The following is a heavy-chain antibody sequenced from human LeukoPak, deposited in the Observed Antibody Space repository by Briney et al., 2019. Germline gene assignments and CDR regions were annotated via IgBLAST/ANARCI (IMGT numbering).Heavy chain of an antibody. CDR1: GFTFSSYG. CDR3: AKESRHCSGGSCYGDAFDI. J-gene: IGHJ3*02. Sequence: PGGSLRLSCAPSGFTFSSYGMHWVRQAPGNGLEWVAVIWYDGSNKYYADSVKGRFTISRDNSKNTLYLQMNSLRAEDTAVYYCAKESRHCSGGSCYGDAFDIWGQGTMVTVSS. D-gene: IGHD2-15*01. V-gene: IGHV3-33*06. CDR2: IWYDGSNK.